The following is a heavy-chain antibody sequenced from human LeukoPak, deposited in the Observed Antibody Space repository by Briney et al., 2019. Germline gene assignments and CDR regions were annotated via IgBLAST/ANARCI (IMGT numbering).Heavy chain of an antibody. CDR3: ASGRVMVRGLFDI. CDR2: ISSSSSYI. CDR1: GFTFSSYS. J-gene: IGHJ3*02. D-gene: IGHD3-10*01. V-gene: IGHV3-21*01. Sequence: PGGSLRLSCAASGFTFSSYSMNWVRQAPGKGLEWVSSISSSSSYIYYAGSVKGRFTISRDNAKNSLYLQMNSLRAEDTAVYYCASGRVMVRGLFDIWGQGTMVTVSS.